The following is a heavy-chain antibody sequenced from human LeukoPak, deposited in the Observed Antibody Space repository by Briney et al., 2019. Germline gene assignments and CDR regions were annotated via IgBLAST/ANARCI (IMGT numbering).Heavy chain of an antibody. V-gene: IGHV1-2*02. CDR1: GYTFTGYY. CDR3: ARLLPAPNYDILTGYLRAFGI. J-gene: IGHJ3*02. CDR2: INPNSGGT. Sequence: ASVKVSCKASGYTFTGYYMYWVRQAPGQGLEWMGWINPNSGGTNYAQKFQGRVTMTRDTSISTAYMELSRLRSDDTAVYYCARLLPAPNYDILTGYLRAFGIWGQGTMVTVFS. D-gene: IGHD3-9*01.